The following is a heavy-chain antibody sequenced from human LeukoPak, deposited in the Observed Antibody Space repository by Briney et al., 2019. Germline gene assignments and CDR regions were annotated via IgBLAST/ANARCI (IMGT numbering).Heavy chain of an antibody. CDR3: ARVGCSSTSCPFDY. J-gene: IGHJ4*02. V-gene: IGHV1-18*01. CDR2: ISAYNGNT. D-gene: IGHD2-2*01. CDR1: GYTFTSYG. Sequence: ASVKVSCKASGYTFTSYGISWVRQAPGQGLEWMGWISAYNGNTNYAQMLQGRVTMTTDTSTSTAYMELRSPRSDDTAVYYCARVGCSSTSCPFDYWGQGTLVTVSS.